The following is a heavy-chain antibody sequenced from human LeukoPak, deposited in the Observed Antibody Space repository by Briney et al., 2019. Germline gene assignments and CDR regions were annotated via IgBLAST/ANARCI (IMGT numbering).Heavy chain of an antibody. Sequence: EASVKVSCKASGYTFTGYYMHWVRQAPGQGLEWMGWINPNSGGTNYAQKFQGRVTMTRDTSISTAYMELSRLRSDDTAVYYCARRLRMDSSTSGRRGSGGADTRNWFDPWGQGTLVTVSS. J-gene: IGHJ5*02. CDR1: GYTFTGYY. CDR2: INPNSGGT. CDR3: ARRLRMDSSTSGRRGSGGADTRNWFDP. V-gene: IGHV1-2*02. D-gene: IGHD2-2*01.